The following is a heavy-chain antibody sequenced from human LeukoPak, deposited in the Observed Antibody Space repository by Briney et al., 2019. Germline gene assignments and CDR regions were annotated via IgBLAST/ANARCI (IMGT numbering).Heavy chain of an antibody. CDR3: ASSVEGYYYYYMDV. V-gene: IGHV4-59*01. CDR2: IYYSGNT. D-gene: IGHD3-3*01. Sequence: SETLSLTCTVSGGSISTYYWSWIRQPPGKGLEWIGYIYYSGNTNYNPSLKSRVTISVDTSKNQFSLKLSSVTAADTAVYYCASSVEGYYYYYMDVWGRGATVTISS. CDR1: GGSISTYY. J-gene: IGHJ6*03.